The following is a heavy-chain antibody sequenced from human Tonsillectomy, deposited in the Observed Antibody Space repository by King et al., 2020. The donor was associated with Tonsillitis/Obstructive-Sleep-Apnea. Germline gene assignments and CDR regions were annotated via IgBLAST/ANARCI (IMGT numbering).Heavy chain of an antibody. CDR1: GYTFTNYG. CDR2: ISAHNGHT. J-gene: IGHJ4*02. CDR3: ARDSMSHYYDSSAYYTFNY. D-gene: IGHD3-22*01. V-gene: IGHV1-18*01. Sequence: VQLVESGAEVKKPGASVKVSCKASGYTFTNYGISWVRQAPGQGLEWMAWISAHNGHTNYAQKLQDRVTMTTDASTSTAYMELRSLKSDDTAVYYCARDSMSHYYDSSAYYTFNYWGQGTLVTVPS.